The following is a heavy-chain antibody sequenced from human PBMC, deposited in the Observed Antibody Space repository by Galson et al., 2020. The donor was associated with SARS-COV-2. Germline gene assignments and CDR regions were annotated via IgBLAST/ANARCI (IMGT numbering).Heavy chain of an antibody. CDR3: AKNGRNYGDYLSTYYMDV. CDR1: GFTFSSYT. J-gene: IGHJ6*03. Sequence: GGSLRLSCAASGFTFSSYTMIWVRQAPEKGLEWVSAISGSGTRTKYADSVKGRFTISRDNSKNTLYLQMNSLRVEDTAIYYCAKNGRNYGDYLSTYYMDVWGKGSTVTVSS. D-gene: IGHD4-17*01. V-gene: IGHV3-23*01. CDR2: ISGSGTRT.